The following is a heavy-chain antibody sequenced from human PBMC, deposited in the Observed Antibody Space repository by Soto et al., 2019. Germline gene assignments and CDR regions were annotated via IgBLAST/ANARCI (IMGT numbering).Heavy chain of an antibody. CDR3: ARYDSSPGGWYYYYGMDV. CDR2: ISAYNGNT. V-gene: IGHV1-18*01. CDR1: GYTFTSYG. Sequence: QVQLVQSGAEVKKPGASVKVSCKASGYTFTSYGISWVRQAPGQGLEWMGWISAYNGNTNYAQKLQGRVTMTTDTSTSTAYMKLRSLRSDDTAVHYCARYDSSPGGWYYYYGMDVWGQGTTVTVSS. J-gene: IGHJ6*02. D-gene: IGHD3-22*01.